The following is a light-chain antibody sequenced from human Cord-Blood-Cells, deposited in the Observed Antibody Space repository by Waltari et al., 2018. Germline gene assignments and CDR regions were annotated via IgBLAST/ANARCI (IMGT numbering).Light chain of an antibody. V-gene: IGLV1-47*01. CDR2: RNK. J-gene: IGLJ3*02. CDR1: SSNIGSNY. Sequence: QSVLTQPPSASGTPGQRVTISCSGSSSNIGSNYVYWYQQLPGTAPKLLSCRNKQRSSGVPDRFSGSQSGTSASLAISGLRSEDEADYYCAAWDDSLSGWVFGGGTKLTVL. CDR3: AAWDDSLSGWV.